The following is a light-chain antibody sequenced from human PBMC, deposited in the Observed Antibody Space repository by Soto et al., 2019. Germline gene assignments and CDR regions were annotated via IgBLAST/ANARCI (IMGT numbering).Light chain of an antibody. V-gene: IGLV2-14*01. CDR2: DVS. CDR1: SSDVGGYNY. J-gene: IGLJ2*01. CDR3: SSYTGSSTYVL. Sequence: QSVLTQPASVSGSPGQSITISCTGTSSDVGGYNYVSWYQQHPGKAPKLMIYDVSNRPSGVSNRFSGSKSGNTASLTISGLKAEDETDYYCSSYTGSSTYVLFGGGTKVTVL.